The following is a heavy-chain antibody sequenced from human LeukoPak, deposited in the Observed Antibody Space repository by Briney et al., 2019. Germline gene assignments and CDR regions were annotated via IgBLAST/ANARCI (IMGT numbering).Heavy chain of an antibody. CDR3: AKDLANRGAAAAYYFDY. Sequence: GGSLRLSCAASGFTFSSYAMSWDRQAPGKGLEWVSAISGSGGSTYYADSVKGRFTISRDNSKNTLYLQMNSLRAEDTAVYYCAKDLANRGAAAAYYFDYWGQGTLVTVSS. CDR2: ISGSGGST. D-gene: IGHD2-2*01. CDR1: GFTFSSYA. J-gene: IGHJ4*02. V-gene: IGHV3-23*01.